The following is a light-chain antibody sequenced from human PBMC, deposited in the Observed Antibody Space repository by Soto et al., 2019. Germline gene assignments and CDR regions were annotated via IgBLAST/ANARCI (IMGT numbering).Light chain of an antibody. V-gene: IGKV3-15*01. Sequence: EIGMTQSPATLSLSPGERATLSCRASQSVNSDLAWYQQKPGQAPRLLIYDASTRAAGVPARFTGSGSETEFTLTISSLQSEDFATYYCQQGSYTLTFGGGTKLEMK. CDR1: QSVNSD. CDR2: DAS. J-gene: IGKJ4*01. CDR3: QQGSYTLT.